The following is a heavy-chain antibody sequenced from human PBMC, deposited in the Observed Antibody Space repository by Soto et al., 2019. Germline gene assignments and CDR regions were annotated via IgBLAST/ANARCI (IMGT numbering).Heavy chain of an antibody. V-gene: IGHV3-7*01. CDR2: IKQDGSEK. D-gene: IGHD6-19*01. CDR3: ARASTVAGTGMDV. CDR1: GFTLRSYW. Sequence: XGSLVLSCAASGFTLRSYWMSGVRQAPGKGLEWVANIKQDGSEKYYVDSVKGRFTISRDNAKNSLYLQMNSLRAEDTAVYYCARASTVAGTGMDVWGQGTTVTVSS. J-gene: IGHJ6*02.